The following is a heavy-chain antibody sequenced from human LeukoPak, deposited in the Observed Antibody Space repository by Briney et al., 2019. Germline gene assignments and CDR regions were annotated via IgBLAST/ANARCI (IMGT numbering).Heavy chain of an antibody. J-gene: IGHJ4*02. Sequence: PGGSLRLSCAASGFTFSSYSMNWVRQAPGKGLEWVSSISSSSSYIYYADSVKGRFTISRDNAKNSLYLQMNSLRAEDTAVYYCARDSEYGDYAVYWGQGTLVTVSS. D-gene: IGHD4-17*01. CDR2: ISSSSSYI. CDR1: GFTFSSYS. V-gene: IGHV3-21*01. CDR3: ARDSEYGDYAVY.